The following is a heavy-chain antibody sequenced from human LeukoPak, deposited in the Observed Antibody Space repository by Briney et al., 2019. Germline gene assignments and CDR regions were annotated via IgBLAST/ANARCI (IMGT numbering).Heavy chain of an antibody. CDR3: ARVSCTNGVCYGFDY. CDR2: IKQDGSEK. Sequence: GGSLRLSCAASGFTFSRYWISWVRQAPGKGLEWVANIKQDGSEKYYVDSVKGRFTISRDDAKNSLYLQMNSLRGEDTAVYYCARVSCTNGVCYGFDYWGQGTLVTVSS. CDR1: GFTFSRYW. J-gene: IGHJ4*02. D-gene: IGHD2-8*01. V-gene: IGHV3-7*01.